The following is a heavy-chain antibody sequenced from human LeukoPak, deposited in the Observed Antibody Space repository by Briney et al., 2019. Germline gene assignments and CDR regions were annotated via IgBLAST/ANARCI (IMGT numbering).Heavy chain of an antibody. J-gene: IGHJ4*02. D-gene: IGHD4-17*01. V-gene: IGHV1-18*01. CDR1: GYTFNNYA. CDR2: ISAYNGNT. CDR3: ASDTTGDYANY. Sequence: ASVKVSCKASGYTFNNYAMNWVRQAPGQGLEWMGWISAYNGNTNYAQKLQGRVTMTTDTSTSTAYMELRSLRSDDTAVYYCASDTTGDYANYWGQGTLVTVSS.